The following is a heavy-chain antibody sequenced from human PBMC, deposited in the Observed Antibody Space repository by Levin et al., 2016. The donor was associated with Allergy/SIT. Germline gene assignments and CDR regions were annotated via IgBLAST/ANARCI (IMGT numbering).Heavy chain of an antibody. Sequence: GGSLRLSCAASGFTFDDYGMHWVRQAPGKGLEWVSLIGGDGRNTHYADSVKGRFTISRDNSKNSLYLQMNSLRSEDTAVYYCAKAVAIVGYYTDYWGQGTLVTVSS. D-gene: IGHD2-15*01. J-gene: IGHJ4*02. CDR1: GFTFDDYG. V-gene: IGHV3-43*02. CDR3: AKAVAIVGYYTDY. CDR2: IGGDGRNT.